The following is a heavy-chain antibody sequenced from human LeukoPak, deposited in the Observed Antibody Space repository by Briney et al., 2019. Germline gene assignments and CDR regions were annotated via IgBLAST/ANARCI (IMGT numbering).Heavy chain of an antibody. CDR1: GDSVSSNNGA. V-gene: IGHV6-1*01. D-gene: IGHD3-10*01. Sequence: SQTLSLTCAISGDSVSSNNGAWNWIRQSPSRGLEWLGRTYYRTKWYNDYAESMKGRITISPDTSKNQFSLKLSSVTAADTAVYYCARAPFLVRGVTRTPFDYWGQGTLVTVSS. CDR3: ARAPFLVRGVTRTPFDY. J-gene: IGHJ4*02. CDR2: TYYRTKWYN.